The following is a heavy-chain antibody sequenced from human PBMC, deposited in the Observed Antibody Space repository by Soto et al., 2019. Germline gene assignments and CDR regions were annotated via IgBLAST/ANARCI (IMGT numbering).Heavy chain of an antibody. CDR1: GGSISSYY. V-gene: IGHV4-59*08. CDR2: IFYSGST. CDR3: ARLYGLDAFDF. D-gene: IGHD3-16*02. Sequence: QVHLQESGPGLVKPSETLSLTCTVSGGSISSYYWSWSRQPPGKGLEWIGYIFYSGSTNYNPSLKSRVTISVDTSKNQFSLKLSSVTAADTAVYYCARLYGLDAFDFWGQGTMVTVSS. J-gene: IGHJ3*01.